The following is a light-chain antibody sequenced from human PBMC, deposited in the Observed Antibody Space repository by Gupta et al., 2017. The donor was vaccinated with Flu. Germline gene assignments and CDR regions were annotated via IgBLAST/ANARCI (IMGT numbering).Light chain of an antibody. CDR2: KDS. J-gene: IGLJ2*01. Sequence: SSELTQPPSVSVSPGQTARSTCSGDALPKQYAYWYQQKPGQAPVLVIYKDSERPSGIPERFSGSSSGTTVTLTISGVQAEDEADYYCQSADSSGTCSVFGGGTKLTVL. CDR1: ALPKQY. V-gene: IGLV3-25*02. CDR3: QSADSSGTCSV.